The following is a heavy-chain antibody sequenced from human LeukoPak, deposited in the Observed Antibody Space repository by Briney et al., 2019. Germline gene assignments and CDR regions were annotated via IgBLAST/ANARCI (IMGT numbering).Heavy chain of an antibody. Sequence: ASVKVSCKASGYTFTSYDINWVRQATGQGLEWMGWMNPNSGNTGYAQKLQGRVTMTTDTSTSTAYMELRSLRSDDTAVYYCARDKGPEGDYWGQGTLVTVSS. CDR2: MNPNSGNT. CDR3: ARDKGPEGDY. CDR1: GYTFTSYD. J-gene: IGHJ4*02. V-gene: IGHV1-8*01.